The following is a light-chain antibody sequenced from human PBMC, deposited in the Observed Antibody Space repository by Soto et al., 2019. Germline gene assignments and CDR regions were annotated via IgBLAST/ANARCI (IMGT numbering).Light chain of an antibody. CDR2: DVS. CDR1: SSDVGGYKF. Sequence: QSALTQPRSVSGSPGQSVTISCTGTSSDVGGYKFVSWYQQHPGKAPKLMIYDVSQRPSGVPDRFSGSKSGSTASLTISGLQAEDEADYYCCSYAGSYNVVFGGGTKVTVL. V-gene: IGLV2-11*01. CDR3: CSYAGSYNVV. J-gene: IGLJ2*01.